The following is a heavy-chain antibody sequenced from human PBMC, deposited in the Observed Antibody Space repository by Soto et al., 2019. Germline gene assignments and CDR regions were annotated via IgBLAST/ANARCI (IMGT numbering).Heavy chain of an antibody. CDR1: GGSISSYY. Sequence: QVQLQESGPGLVKPSETLSLTCTVPGGSISSYYWRWIRQPPGKGLEWIGYIYYSGSTNYNPSLKSRVTISVDTSQNQFAMKLSSVTAADTSVYYCARVKQIAIFDYWGQGTLVTVSS. CDR3: ARVKQIAIFDY. V-gene: IGHV4-59*01. D-gene: IGHD6-6*01. CDR2: IYYSGST. J-gene: IGHJ4*02.